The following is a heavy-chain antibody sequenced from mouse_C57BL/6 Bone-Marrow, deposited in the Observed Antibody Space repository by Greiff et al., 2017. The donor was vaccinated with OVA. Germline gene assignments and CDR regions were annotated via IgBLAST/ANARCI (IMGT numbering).Heavy chain of an antibody. Sequence: EVQLVESGGGLVQPKGSLKLSCAASGFSFNTYAMNWVRQAPGKGLEWVARIRSKSNNYATYYADSVKDRFTISRDDSESMLYLQMNNLKTEDTAMYYCVSPELGVFAYWGQGTLVTVSA. CDR1: GFSFNTYA. J-gene: IGHJ3*01. V-gene: IGHV10-1*01. CDR3: VSPELGVFAY. CDR2: IRSKSNNYAT. D-gene: IGHD4-1*01.